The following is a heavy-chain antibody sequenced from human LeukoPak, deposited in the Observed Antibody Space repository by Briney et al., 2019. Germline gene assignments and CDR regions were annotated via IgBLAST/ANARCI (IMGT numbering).Heavy chain of an antibody. V-gene: IGHV3-21*04. J-gene: IGHJ4*02. D-gene: IGHD4-23*01. Sequence: GGSLRLSCAASGFTFSSYSMNWVRQAPGKGLEWVSSISSSSSYIYYADSVKGRFTISRDNAKNSLYLQMNSLRAEDTALYYCAKDRNYGGNSGNFDYWGQGTLVTVSS. CDR1: GFTFSSYS. CDR2: ISSSSSYI. CDR3: AKDRNYGGNSGNFDY.